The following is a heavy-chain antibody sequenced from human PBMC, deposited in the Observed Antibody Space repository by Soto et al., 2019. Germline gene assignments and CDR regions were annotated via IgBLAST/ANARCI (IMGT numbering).Heavy chain of an antibody. CDR1: GDSVSSNSAA. Sequence: SQTLSLTCDISGDSVSSNSAAWNWIRQSPSRGLEWLGRTFYRSQWYTEYSASMRSRITINPDPSTNQFSLPLTAVTPEATAVSYCARDAAGLGVDVWGQGTTVPVSS. CDR2: TFYRSQWYT. D-gene: IGHD6-25*01. J-gene: IGHJ6*02. V-gene: IGHV6-1*01. CDR3: ARDAAGLGVDV.